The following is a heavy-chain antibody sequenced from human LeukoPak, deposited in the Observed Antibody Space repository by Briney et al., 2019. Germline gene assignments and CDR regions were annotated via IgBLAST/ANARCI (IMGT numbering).Heavy chain of an antibody. CDR2: INWNADST. CDR3: ARVGSAYYFDH. CDR1: GFTFDDYV. V-gene: IGHV3-20*01. D-gene: IGHD6-19*01. Sequence: GGSLRLSCAASGFTFDDYVMSWVRQVPGKGLEWVSGINWNADSTDYGDSVKGRFTIPRDNAKNSLYLQMNSLRAEDTALYHCARVGSAYYFDHWGQGTLVTVSS. J-gene: IGHJ4*02.